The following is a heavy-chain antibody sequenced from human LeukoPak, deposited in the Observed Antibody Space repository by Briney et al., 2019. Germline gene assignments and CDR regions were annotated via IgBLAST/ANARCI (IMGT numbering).Heavy chain of an antibody. CDR3: ARAYSGYDRGDY. J-gene: IGHJ4*02. CDR2: ISGSGGST. Sequence: GGSLRLSCAASGFTFSSYAMSWVRQAPGKGLEWVSAISGSGGSTYYADSVKGRFTISRDNSKNTLYVQMNSLRAEDTAVYYCARAYSGYDRGDYWGQGTLVTVSS. CDR1: GFTFSSYA. D-gene: IGHD5-12*01. V-gene: IGHV3-23*01.